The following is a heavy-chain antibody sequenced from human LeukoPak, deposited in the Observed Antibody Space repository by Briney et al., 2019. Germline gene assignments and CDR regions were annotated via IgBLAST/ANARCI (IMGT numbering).Heavy chain of an antibody. Sequence: PGGPLRLSCAASGFTFSDYYMSWIRQAPGKGLEWVSYISSSGSTIYYADSVKGRFTISRDNAKNSLYLQMNSLRAEDTAVYYCARDYCSSTSCYAPNFDYWGQGTLVTVSS. J-gene: IGHJ4*02. CDR2: ISSSGSTI. V-gene: IGHV3-11*04. CDR1: GFTFSDYY. D-gene: IGHD2-2*01. CDR3: ARDYCSSTSCYAPNFDY.